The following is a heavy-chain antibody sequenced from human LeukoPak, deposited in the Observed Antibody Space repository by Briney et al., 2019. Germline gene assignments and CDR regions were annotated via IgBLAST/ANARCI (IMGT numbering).Heavy chain of an antibody. Sequence: SETLSLTCTVSGGSISSSSYYWGWIRQPPGTGLEWIGSIYYSGSTYYNPSLKSRVTISVDTSKNQFSLKLSSVTAADTAVYYCARSKNRYYYDSSGYGSPFDYWGQGTLVTVSS. D-gene: IGHD3-22*01. CDR1: GGSISSSSYY. CDR2: IYYSGST. V-gene: IGHV4-39*01. J-gene: IGHJ4*02. CDR3: ARSKNRYYYDSSGYGSPFDY.